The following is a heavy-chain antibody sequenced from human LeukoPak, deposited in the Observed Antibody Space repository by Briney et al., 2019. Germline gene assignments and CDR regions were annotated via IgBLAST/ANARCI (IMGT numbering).Heavy chain of an antibody. Sequence: GGSLRLSCAASGFTFSSYAMNWVRQAPGKGLEWVSAITGSGGRTYYADSVKGRFTISRDNAKNSLYLQMNSLRAEDTAVYYCARDSWFGELGSYWGQGTLVTVSS. V-gene: IGHV3-23*01. CDR3: ARDSWFGELGSY. CDR2: ITGSGGRT. D-gene: IGHD3-10*01. J-gene: IGHJ4*02. CDR1: GFTFSSYA.